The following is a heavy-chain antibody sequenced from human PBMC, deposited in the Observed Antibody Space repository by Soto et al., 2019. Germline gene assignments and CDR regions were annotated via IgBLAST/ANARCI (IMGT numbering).Heavy chain of an antibody. J-gene: IGHJ4*02. CDR1: GGSFNGFV. Sequence: SETLSLTCSVSGGSFNGFVGSWIRQPPGKGLEWIGEVNHSGTTKYSPALKSRVTMSADTSKNLFFLNLTSVTAADTAVYYCARMGPFLGQWGQGSLVTVSS. CDR3: ARMGPFLGQ. D-gene: IGHD3-16*01. CDR2: VNHSGTT. V-gene: IGHV4-34*01.